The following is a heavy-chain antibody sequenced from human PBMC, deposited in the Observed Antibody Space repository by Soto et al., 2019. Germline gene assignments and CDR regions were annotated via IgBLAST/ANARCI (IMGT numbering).Heavy chain of an antibody. CDR2: INHSGST. D-gene: IGHD3-3*01. Sequence: QVQLQQWGAGLLKPSETLSLTCAVYGGSFSGYYWSWIRQHPGKGLEWIGEINHSGSTNYNPSLKSRVNISVDTSKNQFSLKLSSVTAADTAVYYCARGSMRNDFWSGYYGYYYYGMDVWGQGTTVTVSS. J-gene: IGHJ6*02. CDR3: ARGSMRNDFWSGYYGYYYYGMDV. CDR1: GGSFSGYY. V-gene: IGHV4-34*01.